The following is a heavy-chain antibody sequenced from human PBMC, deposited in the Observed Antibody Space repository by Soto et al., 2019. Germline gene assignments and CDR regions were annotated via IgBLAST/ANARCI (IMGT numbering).Heavy chain of an antibody. CDR2: IIPIFGTA. V-gene: IGHV1-69*13. Sequence: GASVKVSCKAFGYSFISHYMRWVRQAPGQGLEWMGGIIPIFGTANYAQKFQGRVTITADESTSTAYMELSSLRSEDTAVYYWARVGGYTYGPNFDYWGQGTLVTSPQ. CDR1: GYSFISHY. CDR3: ARVGGYTYGPNFDY. J-gene: IGHJ4*02. D-gene: IGHD5-18*01.